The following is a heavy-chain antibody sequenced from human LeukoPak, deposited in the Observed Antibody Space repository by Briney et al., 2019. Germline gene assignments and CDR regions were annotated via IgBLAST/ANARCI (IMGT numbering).Heavy chain of an antibody. Sequence: GGSLRLSCAASGFTFSSYDMHWVRQGTGKGLEWVSAIGTAGDTYYPGSVKGRFTISRENAKNSLYLQMNSLRAGDTAVYYCARTNLYDSSGSHDYWGQGTLVTVSS. V-gene: IGHV3-13*01. CDR3: ARTNLYDSSGSHDY. CDR2: IGTAGDT. J-gene: IGHJ4*02. D-gene: IGHD3-22*01. CDR1: GFTFSSYD.